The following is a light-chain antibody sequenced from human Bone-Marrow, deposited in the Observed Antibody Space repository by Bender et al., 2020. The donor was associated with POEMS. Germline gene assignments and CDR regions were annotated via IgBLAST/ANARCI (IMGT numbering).Light chain of an antibody. CDR3: CSYAGSTTV. J-gene: IGLJ2*01. V-gene: IGLV1-44*01. CDR2: SSH. CDR1: SSNIGAHA. Sequence: QSVLTQPPSASGTPGQRVTISCSGGSSNIGAHAVNWYQHLPGTAPKLLIYSSHRRPSEVPDRFSGSRSGNSASLAISGLQAEDEADYYCCSYAGSTTVFGGGTELTVL.